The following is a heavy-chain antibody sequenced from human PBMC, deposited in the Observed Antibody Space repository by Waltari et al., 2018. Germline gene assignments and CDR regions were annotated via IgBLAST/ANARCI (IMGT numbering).Heavy chain of an antibody. Sequence: QVQLVQSGAEVKKPGSSVKVSCKASGGTFSSYAISWVRQAPGQGLGLMGGIIPIFGTANYAQKFQGRVTITADKSTSTAYMELSSLRSEDTAVYYCASLKENTAMVTVDYWGQGTLVTVSS. CDR3: ASLKENTAMVTVDY. J-gene: IGHJ4*02. CDR2: IIPIFGTA. D-gene: IGHD5-18*01. CDR1: GGTFSSYA. V-gene: IGHV1-69*14.